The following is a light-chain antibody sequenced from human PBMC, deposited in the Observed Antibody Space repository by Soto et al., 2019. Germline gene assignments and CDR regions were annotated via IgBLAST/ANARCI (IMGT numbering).Light chain of an antibody. V-gene: IGLV2-18*02. CDR1: SSDVGSYNR. CDR3: SSFTSSSTYV. Sequence: QSVLTQPPSVSGSPGQSVTISCSGTSSDVGSYNRVSWYQQPPGTAPKLMIYDVSNRPSGVPDRFSGSMSGNTASLTISGLQAEDEADYYCSSFTSSSTYVFGTGTKLTVL. J-gene: IGLJ1*01. CDR2: DVS.